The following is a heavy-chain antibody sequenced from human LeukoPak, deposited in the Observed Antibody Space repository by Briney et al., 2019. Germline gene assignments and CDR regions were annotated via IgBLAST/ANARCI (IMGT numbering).Heavy chain of an antibody. Sequence: GGSLRLSCVASGFTFSSYWMHWVRQDPRKGLVWVSRINGDGSNINYADSVRGRFTISRDNAKNTLYLQMNTLRVEDTAVYYCARRYYYGSGSYGYYGMDVWGQGTTVTVSS. D-gene: IGHD3-10*01. CDR1: GFTFSSYW. CDR3: ARRYYYGSGSYGYYGMDV. V-gene: IGHV3-74*01. CDR2: INGDGSNI. J-gene: IGHJ6*02.